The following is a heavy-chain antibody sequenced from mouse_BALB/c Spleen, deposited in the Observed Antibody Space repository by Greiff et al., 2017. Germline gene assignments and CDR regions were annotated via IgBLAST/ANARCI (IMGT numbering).Heavy chain of an antibody. V-gene: IGHV14-3*02. Sequence: EVKLMESGAELVKPGASVKLSCTASGFNIKDTYMHWVKQRPEQGLEWIGRIDPANGNTKYDPKFQGKATITADTSSNTAYLQLSSLTSEDTAVYYCAREYYYGDYFDYWGQGTTLTVSS. D-gene: IGHD1-1*01. CDR3: AREYYYGDYFDY. CDR2: IDPANGNT. J-gene: IGHJ2*01. CDR1: GFNIKDTY.